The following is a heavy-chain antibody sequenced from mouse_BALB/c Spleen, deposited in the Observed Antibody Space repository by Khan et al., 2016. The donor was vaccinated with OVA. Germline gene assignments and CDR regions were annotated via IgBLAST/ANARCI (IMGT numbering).Heavy chain of an antibody. CDR3: ARGYFGNYEFAY. Sequence: VQLQESGAELVKPGASVKLSCKTSGYTFTSYWIQWVKQRPGQGLGWIGQIFPGTGTTYYNENFKGKATLTVDTSSSPVYMQLSSLTSEDSAVYFCARGYFGNYEFAYWGQGTLVTVSP. CDR1: GYTFTSYW. V-gene: IGHV1S132*01. D-gene: IGHD2-1*01. CDR2: IFPGTGTT. J-gene: IGHJ3*01.